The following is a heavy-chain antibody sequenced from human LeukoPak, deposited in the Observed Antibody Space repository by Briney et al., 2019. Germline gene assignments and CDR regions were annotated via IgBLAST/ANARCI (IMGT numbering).Heavy chain of an antibody. D-gene: IGHD3-10*01. J-gene: IGHJ4*02. Sequence: ASVKVSCKASGYTFTSYGISWVRQAPGQGLEWMGLISAYNGNTNYAQKLQGRVTMTTDTSTSTAYMELRSLRSDDTAVYYCASTPFGGVFDYWGQGTLVTVSS. CDR3: ASTPFGGVFDY. CDR2: ISAYNGNT. CDR1: GYTFTSYG. V-gene: IGHV1-18*04.